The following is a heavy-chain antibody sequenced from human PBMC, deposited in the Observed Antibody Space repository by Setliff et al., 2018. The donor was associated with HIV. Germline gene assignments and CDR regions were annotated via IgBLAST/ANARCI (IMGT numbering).Heavy chain of an antibody. D-gene: IGHD2-15*01. CDR1: GGTFSSYA. CDR3: ARDSRDIVVVIAPEPEPYYYYGMDV. Sequence: GASVKVSCKASGGTFSSYAISWVRQAPGQGLEWMGGIISIFGTANYAQKFQGSVTSTADESTSTVYMELSSLRSEDTAVYYCARDSRDIVVVIAPEPEPYYYYGMDVWGEGTTVTVSS. V-gene: IGHV1-69*13. CDR2: IISIFGTA. J-gene: IGHJ6*04.